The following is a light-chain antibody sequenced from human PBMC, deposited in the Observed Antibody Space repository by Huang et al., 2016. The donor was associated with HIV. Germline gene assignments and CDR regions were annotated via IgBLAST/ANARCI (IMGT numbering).Light chain of an antibody. CDR3: QQYESWPPLT. CDR2: ATS. V-gene: IGKV3-15*01. CDR1: QSVRDK. Sequence: EIVMTQSPDTLSVSPGERATLSCRASQSVRDKVGGYQQKPGQAPRLLLQATSTRAAGVPARFSGSGSGTEFTLTISSLQSEDCGVYYCQQYESWPPLTFGGGTKVEIK. J-gene: IGKJ4*01.